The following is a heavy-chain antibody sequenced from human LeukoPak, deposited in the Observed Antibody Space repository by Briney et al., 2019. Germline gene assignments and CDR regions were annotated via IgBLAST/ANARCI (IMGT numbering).Heavy chain of an antibody. CDR2: ISYDGSNK. J-gene: IGHJ4*02. V-gene: IGHV3-30*04. CDR3: ARDPIDSSGYYSCFDY. Sequence: GGSLRLSCAASGFTFSSYAMHWVRQAPGKGLEWVAVISYDGSNKYYADSVKGRFTISRDNSKNTLYLQMNSLRAEDTAVYYCARDPIDSSGYYSCFDYWGQGTLVTVSS. D-gene: IGHD3-22*01. CDR1: GFTFSSYA.